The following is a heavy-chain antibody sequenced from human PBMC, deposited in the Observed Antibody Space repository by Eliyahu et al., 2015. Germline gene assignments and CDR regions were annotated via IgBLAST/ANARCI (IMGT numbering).Heavy chain of an antibody. D-gene: IGHD3-22*01. V-gene: IGHV3-21*01. CDR2: ISTSSRYI. CDR1: XFXFXXYS. CDR3: ARPLHSSGYFPDY. J-gene: IGHJ4*02. Sequence: EVQLVESGGGLXKPGGSLRLSCAXXXFXFXXYSMNWVRQAXGKGLEWVSSISTSSRYIYYADSVKGRFTISRDNAKNSLYLQMNSLRAEDTAVYYCARPLHSSGYFPDYWGQGTLVTVSS.